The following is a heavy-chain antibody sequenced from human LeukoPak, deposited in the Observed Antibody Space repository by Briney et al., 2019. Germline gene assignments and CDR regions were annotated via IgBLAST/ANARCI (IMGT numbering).Heavy chain of an antibody. V-gene: IGHV3-48*01. CDR1: GFNLNTYA. CDR2: SSSGGSTI. CDR3: ARGEQDMAPMSIDY. D-gene: IGHD5-24*01. Sequence: GGSLRLSCAASGFNLNTYAMNWVRQAPGKGLEWLSYSSSGGSTIYYADSVRGRFTISRDNARKSLYLQMNSLRAEDTAVYYCARGEQDMAPMSIDYWGQGTLISVSS. J-gene: IGHJ4*02.